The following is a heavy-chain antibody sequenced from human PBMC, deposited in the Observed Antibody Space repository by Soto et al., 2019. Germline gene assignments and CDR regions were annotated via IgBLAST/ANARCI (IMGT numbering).Heavy chain of an antibody. Sequence: PGGSLRLSCAASGFTFSAYGIHWVRQAPGKGLEWVSDIIDSGGSTYYADSVKGRFTISRDNSKSTLYLQMNSLRAEDTALYYCAKGRSYYYYYGVDGWGQGTTVTVSS. CDR2: IIDSGGST. J-gene: IGHJ6*02. CDR1: GFTFSAYG. V-gene: IGHV3-23*01. CDR3: AKGRSYYYYYGVDG.